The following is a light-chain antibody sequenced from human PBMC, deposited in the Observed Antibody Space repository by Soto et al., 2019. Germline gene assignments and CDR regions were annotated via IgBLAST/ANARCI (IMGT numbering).Light chain of an antibody. J-gene: IGKJ5*01. Sequence: DIVLTQSPATLSLSPGERATLSCRASQSVSSYLAWYQQKPGQAPRLLIYDASNRATGIPARFSGSGSGTGFTLTISSLEPEDFAVYYCQQRSNWPPITFGQGTRLEI. CDR1: QSVSSY. CDR2: DAS. V-gene: IGKV3-11*01. CDR3: QQRSNWPPIT.